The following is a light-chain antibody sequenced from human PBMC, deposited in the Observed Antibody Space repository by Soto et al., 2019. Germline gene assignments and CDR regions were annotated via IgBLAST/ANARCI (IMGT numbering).Light chain of an antibody. CDR1: QGISSY. J-gene: IGKJ4*01. CDR2: AAS. V-gene: IGKV1-9*01. CDR3: HQLKSYPLT. Sequence: IQLTQSPSSLSASVGDRVTISCRASQGISSYLAWYQQKPGKAPNLLIYAASTLQSGVPSRFSGSGSGTDFTLTISSLQTEDFATYYCHQLKSYPLTFGGGTKVEIK.